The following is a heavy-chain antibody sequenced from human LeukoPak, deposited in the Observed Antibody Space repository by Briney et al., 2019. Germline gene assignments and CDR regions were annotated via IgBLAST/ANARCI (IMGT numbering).Heavy chain of an antibody. CDR3: ARQKGATIFDY. CDR2: IYYSGST. D-gene: IGHD5-24*01. Sequence: SETLSLTCTVSGGSISSYYWSWIRQPPGKGLEWIGNIYYSGSTNYNPSLKSRVTISVDTSKNQFSLKLSSVTAADTAVYYCARQKGATIFDYWGQGTLVTVSS. CDR1: GGSISSYY. J-gene: IGHJ4*02. V-gene: IGHV4-59*08.